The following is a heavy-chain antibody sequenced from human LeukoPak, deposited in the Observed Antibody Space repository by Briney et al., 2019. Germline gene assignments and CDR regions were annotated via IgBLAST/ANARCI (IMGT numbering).Heavy chain of an antibody. V-gene: IGHV1-69*13. CDR1: GGTFSSYA. J-gene: IGHJ4*02. Sequence: SVKVSCTASGGTFSSYAISWVRQAPGQGLEWMGGIIPIFGTANYAQKFQGRVTITADESTSTAYMELSSLRSEDTAVYYCAREECSGGSYYFDYWGLGTLVTVSS. CDR3: AREECSGGSYYFDY. D-gene: IGHD2-15*01. CDR2: IIPIFGTA.